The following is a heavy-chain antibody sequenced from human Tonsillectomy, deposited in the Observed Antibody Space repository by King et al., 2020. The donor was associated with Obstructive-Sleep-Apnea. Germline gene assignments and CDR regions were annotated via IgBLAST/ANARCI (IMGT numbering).Heavy chain of an antibody. J-gene: IGHJ4*02. CDR2: VFYTGIT. D-gene: IGHD2-15*01. CDR1: GGSISSYF. Sequence: VQLQESGPRLVKASETLSLTCTVSGGSISSYFWSCIRQPPGKGLEWIGYVFYTGITNYNPSLESRVTISVDTSKNQFSLKLSSVTAADTAFYYCARGVAATGYFDFWGQGSLVTVSS. V-gene: IGHV4-59*08. CDR3: ARGVAATGYFDF.